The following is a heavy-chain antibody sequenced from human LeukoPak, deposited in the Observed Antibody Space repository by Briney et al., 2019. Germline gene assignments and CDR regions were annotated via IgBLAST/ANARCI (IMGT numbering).Heavy chain of an antibody. Sequence: SETLSLTCTVSGGSISSGDYYGSWIRQPPGKGLEWIGYIYYSGSTYYNPSLKSRVTISVDTSKNQFSLKLSSVTAADTAVYYCASKLLWFGKYFDYWGQGTLVTVSS. J-gene: IGHJ4*02. V-gene: IGHV4-30-4*01. CDR1: GGSISSGDYY. CDR2: IYYSGST. CDR3: ASKLLWFGKYFDY. D-gene: IGHD3-10*01.